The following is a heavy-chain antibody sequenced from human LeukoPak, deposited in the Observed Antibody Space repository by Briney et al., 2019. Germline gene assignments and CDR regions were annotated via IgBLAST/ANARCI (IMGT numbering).Heavy chain of an antibody. CDR1: GFTFSSYG. D-gene: IGHD6-19*01. CDR3: ARVHIAVAGPYVDY. CDR2: ISSSGSTR. J-gene: IGHJ4*02. Sequence: PGGSLRLSCAASGFTFSSYGMTWVRQAPGKGLEWVSYISSSGSTRYYADSVKGRFTVSRDNAKNSLYLQMNSLRAEDTAVYYCARVHIAVAGPYVDYWGQGTLVTVSS. V-gene: IGHV3-48*03.